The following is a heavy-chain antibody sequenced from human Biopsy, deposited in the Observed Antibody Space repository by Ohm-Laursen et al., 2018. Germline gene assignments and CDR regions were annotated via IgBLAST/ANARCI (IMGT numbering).Heavy chain of an antibody. Sequence: TLSLTCTVSGGSLRSYSWSWIRQPAGQGLEWIGQIYTSGITNYNPSLKSRVTMSLDTPKNKFSLRVSSVTAADTAVYYCARDRDRRGWFDPWGQGTLVTVSS. CDR3: ARDRDRRGWFDP. CDR2: IYTSGIT. J-gene: IGHJ5*02. D-gene: IGHD1-14*01. CDR1: GGSLRSYS. V-gene: IGHV4-4*07.